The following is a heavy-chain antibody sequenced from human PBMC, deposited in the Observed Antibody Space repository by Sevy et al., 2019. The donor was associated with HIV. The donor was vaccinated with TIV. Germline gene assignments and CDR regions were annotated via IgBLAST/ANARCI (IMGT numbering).Heavy chain of an antibody. D-gene: IGHD6-13*01. V-gene: IGHV3-33*08. J-gene: IGHJ4*02. CDR1: GFTFSSYG. CDR2: IWYDGSNK. Sequence: GGCLRLSCAASGFTFSSYGMHWVRQAPGKGLEWVAVIWYDGSNKYYADSVKGRFTISRDNSKNTLYLQMNSLRAEDTAVYYCASDSRTNEQLVYLFDYWGQGTLVTVSS. CDR3: ASDSRTNEQLVYLFDY.